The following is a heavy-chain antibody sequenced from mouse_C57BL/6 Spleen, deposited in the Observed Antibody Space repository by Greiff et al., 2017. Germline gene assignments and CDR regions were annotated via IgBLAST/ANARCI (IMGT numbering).Heavy chain of an antibody. J-gene: IGHJ2*01. V-gene: IGHV5-6*02. Sequence: EVKLEESGGDLVKPGGSLKLSCAASGFTFSSYGMSWVRQTPDKRLEWVATISSGGSYTYYPDSVKGRFTISRDNAKNTLYLQMSSLKAEDTAMYYCAREECNYIDYWGQGTTLTVSS. CDR3: AREECNYIDY. CDR2: ISSGGSYT. CDR1: GFTFSSYG.